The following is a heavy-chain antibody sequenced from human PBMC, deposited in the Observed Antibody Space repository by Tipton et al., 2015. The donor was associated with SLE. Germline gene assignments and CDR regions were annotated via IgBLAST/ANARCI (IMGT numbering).Heavy chain of an antibody. Sequence: VQSGGSLRLSCGASGFIFSDYEFNWVRQAPGKGLEWVSYINSAGETRYADSVKGRFTISRDNARNSVYLQMNSLRADDTALYYCARETPHCGGDCNDYWGQGTLVTVSS. D-gene: IGHD2-21*01. CDR1: GFIFSDYE. CDR2: INSAGET. CDR3: ARETPHCGGDCNDY. J-gene: IGHJ4*02. V-gene: IGHV3-48*03.